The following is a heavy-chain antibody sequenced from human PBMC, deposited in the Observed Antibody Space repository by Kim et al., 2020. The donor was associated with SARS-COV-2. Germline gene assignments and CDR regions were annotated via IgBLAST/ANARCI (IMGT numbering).Heavy chain of an antibody. CDR2: IDPSDSYT. CDR3: ARQWVQDY. D-gene: IGHD1-26*01. Sequence: GESLMISCKGSGYSFSSYWISWVRQMPGKGLEWLGKIDPSDSYTNYSPSFQGRVTISADKSISTAYLQLSSLKASDTAMYYCARQWVQDYWGQGTLVTVSS. V-gene: IGHV5-10-1*01. J-gene: IGHJ4*02. CDR1: GYSFSSYW.